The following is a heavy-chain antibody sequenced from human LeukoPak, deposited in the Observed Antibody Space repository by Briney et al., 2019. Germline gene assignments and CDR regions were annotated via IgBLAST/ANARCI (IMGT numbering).Heavy chain of an antibody. Sequence: ASVEVPCKASGYSFTTYGSSWIRQAPGQGLEWMGIIAYNGNTYYAENLQGRVTMTTDSSTNTAYMELRNLRSGDTAVYYCARYSSSWYLYDYWGQGTLVTVSS. V-gene: IGHV1-18*01. CDR3: ARYSSSWYLYDY. CDR2: IIAYNGNT. D-gene: IGHD6-13*01. CDR1: GYSFTTYG. J-gene: IGHJ4*02.